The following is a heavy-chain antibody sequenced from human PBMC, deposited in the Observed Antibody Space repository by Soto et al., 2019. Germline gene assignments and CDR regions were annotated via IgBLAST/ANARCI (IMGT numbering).Heavy chain of an antibody. Sequence: PGGSLRLSCAASGFTFSSYAMSWVRQAPGKELEWVSAISGSGGSTYYADSVKGRFTISRDNSKNTPYLQMNSLRAEDTAVYYCAKAPGYYDSSGLDYWGQGTLVTVSS. V-gene: IGHV3-23*01. J-gene: IGHJ4*02. CDR3: AKAPGYYDSSGLDY. CDR2: ISGSGGST. CDR1: GFTFSSYA. D-gene: IGHD3-22*01.